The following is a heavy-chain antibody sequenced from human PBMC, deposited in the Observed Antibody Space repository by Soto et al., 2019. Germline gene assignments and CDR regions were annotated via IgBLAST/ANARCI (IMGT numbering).Heavy chain of an antibody. CDR1: GYTFTSYG. CDR2: ISAYNGNT. J-gene: IGHJ4*02. D-gene: IGHD2-2*01. CDR3: ARAASAFHCSSTSCYYYFDY. Sequence: VASVKVSCKASGYTFTSYGISWVRQAPGQGLEWMGWISAYNGNTNYAQKLQGRVTMTTDTSTSTAYMELRSLRSDDTAVYYCARAASAFHCSSTSCYYYFDYWGQGTLVTVSS. V-gene: IGHV1-18*01.